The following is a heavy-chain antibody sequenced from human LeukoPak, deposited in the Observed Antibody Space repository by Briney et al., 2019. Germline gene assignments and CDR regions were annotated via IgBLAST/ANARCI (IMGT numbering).Heavy chain of an antibody. Sequence: GGSLRLSCAASGFTFSSYAMSWVRQAPGKGLGWVSGISGSGGRTYYADSVKGRFTISRDNSKNTLYLQMNSLRAEDTAVYYCTKESWQQLVDYFDYWGQGTLVTVSS. D-gene: IGHD6-13*01. CDR1: GFTFSSYA. CDR3: TKESWQQLVDYFDY. J-gene: IGHJ4*02. V-gene: IGHV3-23*01. CDR2: ISGSGGRT.